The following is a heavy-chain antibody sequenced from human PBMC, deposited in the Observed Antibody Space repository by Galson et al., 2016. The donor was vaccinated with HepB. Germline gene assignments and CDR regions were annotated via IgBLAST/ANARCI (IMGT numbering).Heavy chain of an antibody. CDR1: GYTFTSYS. Sequence: SVKVSCKASGYTFTSYSISWVRQAPGQGLEWMGRISGYNDKINYAENFQGRLTMTTDPSTSTAYMELKSLRFDDTAVYFCGRVWGLSGGVNQNWFAPWGQGTLVSVSS. CDR3: GRVWGLSGGVNQNWFAP. V-gene: IGHV1-18*01. D-gene: IGHD3-16*01. J-gene: IGHJ5*02. CDR2: ISGYNDKI.